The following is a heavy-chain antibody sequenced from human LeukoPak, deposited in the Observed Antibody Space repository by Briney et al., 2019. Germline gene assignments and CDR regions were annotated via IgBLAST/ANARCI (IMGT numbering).Heavy chain of an antibody. D-gene: IGHD6-19*01. CDR1: GYTFTSYY. CDR3: ARDLVGGAGTDWFDP. J-gene: IGHJ5*02. V-gene: IGHV1-46*01. Sequence: ASVKVSCKASGYTFTSYYMHWVRQAPGQGLEWMGIINPSGGSTSYAQKFQGRVTMTRDMSTSTVYMELSSLRSEDTAVYYCARDLVGGAGTDWFDPWGQGTLVTVSS. CDR2: INPSGGST.